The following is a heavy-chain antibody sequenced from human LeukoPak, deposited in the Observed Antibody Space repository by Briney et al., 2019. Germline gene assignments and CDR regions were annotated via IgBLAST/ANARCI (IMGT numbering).Heavy chain of an antibody. CDR2: IYWDDDK. V-gene: IGHV2-5*02. Sequence: SGPTLVKPTQTLTLTCTFSGFSLSTSGVGVGWIRQPPGKALEWLALIYWDDDKRYSPSLKSRLTITKDTSKNQVVLTMTNMDPVDTATYYCAHYYYDSSGYYYPKAFDIWGQGTMVTVSS. D-gene: IGHD3-22*01. CDR1: GFSLSTSGVG. J-gene: IGHJ3*02. CDR3: AHYYYDSSGYYYPKAFDI.